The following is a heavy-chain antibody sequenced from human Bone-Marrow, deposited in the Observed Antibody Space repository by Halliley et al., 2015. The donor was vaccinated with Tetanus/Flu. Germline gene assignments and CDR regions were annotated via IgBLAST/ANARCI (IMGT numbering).Heavy chain of an antibody. CDR3: ARQGNYYDSSGSDY. CDR2: IYPGDSDT. J-gene: IGHJ4*02. Sequence: QLVQSGAEVKKPGESLKISCKGSGYRFTSYWIGWVRQMPGKGLEWMAIIYPGDSDTKYSPSFQGQVTISADKAINTAYLQWTSLKASDTAMYYCARQGNYYDSSGSDYWGQGTLVTVSS. D-gene: IGHD3-22*01. V-gene: IGHV5-51*01. CDR1: GYRFTSYW.